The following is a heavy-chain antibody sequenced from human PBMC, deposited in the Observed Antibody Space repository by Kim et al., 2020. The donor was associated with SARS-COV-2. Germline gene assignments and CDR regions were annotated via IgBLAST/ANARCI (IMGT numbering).Heavy chain of an antibody. CDR1: GYTFTSFD. Sequence: ASVKVSCKPSGYTFTSFDVNWVRQAPGQGLEWMGWMNPNSGTTDLAQKFQYRLTLTSDRSLGTAYMELSSLTSEDTAIYWCARGLQYDSSGYYHSYNGMDVWGQGTTVIVSS. CDR3: ARGLQYDSSGYYHSYNGMDV. J-gene: IGHJ6*02. D-gene: IGHD3-22*01. V-gene: IGHV1-8*01. CDR2: MNPNSGTT.